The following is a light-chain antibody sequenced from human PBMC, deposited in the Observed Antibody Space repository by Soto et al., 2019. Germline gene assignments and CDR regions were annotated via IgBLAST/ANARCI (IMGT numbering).Light chain of an antibody. V-gene: IGLV1-40*01. CDR3: QSYDSSLSGPVL. CDR1: SSNIGAGYD. CDR2: GNS. J-gene: IGLJ2*01. Sequence: QSVLTQPPSVSGAPGQRVTISCTGSSSNIGAGYDVQWYQQLPGTAPKLLIYGNSNRPSGVPDRFSGSKSGTSASLAITGLQAEDEADYYCQSYDSSLSGPVLFGGGTKVTVL.